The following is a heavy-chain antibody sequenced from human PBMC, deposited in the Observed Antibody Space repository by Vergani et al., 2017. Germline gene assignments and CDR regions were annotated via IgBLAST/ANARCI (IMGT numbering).Heavy chain of an antibody. D-gene: IGHD5-18*01. CDR1: GYTFITYY. CDR2: INPSGGST. V-gene: IGHV1-46*01. CDR3: ARSGGNTAMVHMDV. Sequence: QVQLVQSGAEVKKPGASVKLSCKASGYTFITYYIHWVRQAPGQGLEWMGIINPSGGSTSYAQKFQGRVTITADKSTSTAYMELSSLRSEDTAVYYCARSGGNTAMVHMDVWGQGTTVTVSS. J-gene: IGHJ6*02.